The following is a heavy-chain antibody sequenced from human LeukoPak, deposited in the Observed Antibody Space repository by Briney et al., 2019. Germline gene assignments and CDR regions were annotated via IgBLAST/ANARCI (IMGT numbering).Heavy chain of an antibody. D-gene: IGHD6-19*01. J-gene: IGHJ4*02. Sequence: ASVKVSCKASGYTFTSYDINWVRQATGQGLEWMGWMNPNSGNTGYAQKFQGRVTMTEDTSTDTAYMELSSLRSEDTAVYYCATGGSSGSFDYWGQGTLVTVSS. CDR2: MNPNSGNT. CDR3: ATGGSSGSFDY. V-gene: IGHV1-8*01. CDR1: GYTFTSYD.